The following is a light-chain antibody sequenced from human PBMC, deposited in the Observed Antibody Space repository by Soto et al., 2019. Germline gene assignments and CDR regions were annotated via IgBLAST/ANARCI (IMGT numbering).Light chain of an antibody. CDR1: NSNIGSNT. CDR2: SNT. V-gene: IGLV1-44*01. Sequence: QSVLTQPPSASGTPGQRVTISCSGSNSNIGSNTVNWYQQLPGTAPKLLIYSNTQRPSGVPDRFSGSKSGTSASLAISGLQSEDEADYYCAPWDDSLNGPVFGGGTKVTVL. J-gene: IGLJ2*01. CDR3: APWDDSLNGPV.